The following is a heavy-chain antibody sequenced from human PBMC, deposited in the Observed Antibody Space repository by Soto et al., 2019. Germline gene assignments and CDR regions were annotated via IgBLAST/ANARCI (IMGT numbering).Heavy chain of an antibody. CDR1: GASINNNDYY. V-gene: IGHV4-30-4*01. Sequence: PSETLSLTCTVSGASINNNDYYWSWIRQTPGKGLEWIGYVYYSGTTDYIPSLKSRLSMSIDKSQNQFTLKLNSVTAADTATYYCARMSYFYDKWYFDLWGRGTLVTVSS. J-gene: IGHJ2*01. CDR3: ARMSYFYDKWYFDL. D-gene: IGHD3-22*01. CDR2: VYYSGTT.